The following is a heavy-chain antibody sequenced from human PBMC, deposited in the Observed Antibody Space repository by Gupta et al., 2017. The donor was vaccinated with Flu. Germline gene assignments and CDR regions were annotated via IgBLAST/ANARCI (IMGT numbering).Heavy chain of an antibody. V-gene: IGHV3-30*18. CDR2: ISYDGNDK. CDR3: AKGLGGTTRDSGMDV. D-gene: IGHD1-26*01. J-gene: IGHJ6*02. Sequence: RLVESGGGVVQPGGSLRLACEASGFNFRSYPMPWARQAPGKGLEWVAIISYDGNDKNDADSVKGRFAISRDNVKTTLYLQMNNLRPEDTAVYYCAKGLGGTTRDSGMDVWGQGTTVTVSS. CDR1: GFNFRSYP.